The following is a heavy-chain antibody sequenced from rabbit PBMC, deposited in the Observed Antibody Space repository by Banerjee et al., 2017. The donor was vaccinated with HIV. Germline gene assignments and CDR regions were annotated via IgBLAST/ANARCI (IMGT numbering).Heavy chain of an antibody. Sequence: QEQLVESGGGLVTLGGSLKLSCKASGIDFSRYGISWVRQAPGKGLEWIACIYAGSSGNTVYASWAKGRFTISKTSSTTVTLQMTSLTAADTATYFCAKWGSGWEFGLWGPGTLVTVS. V-gene: IGHV1S45*01. CDR1: GIDFSRYG. J-gene: IGHJ4*01. CDR3: AKWGSGWEFGL. D-gene: IGHD4-1*01. CDR2: IYAGSSGNT.